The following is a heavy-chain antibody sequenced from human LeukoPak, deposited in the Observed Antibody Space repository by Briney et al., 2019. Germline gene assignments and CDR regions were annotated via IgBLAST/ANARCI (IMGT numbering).Heavy chain of an antibody. V-gene: IGHV3-66*01. CDR3: ARDSSSWNSAYYCLDV. CDR1: GLTVRSNY. D-gene: IGHD2-2*01. CDR2: LYRGGDT. J-gene: IGHJ5*02. Sequence: GGSLRLSCAASGLTVRSNYMSWVRQAPGEGLECVSVLYRGGDTDYADSVKGRFTISRDNSKNTLLLQMNSLRAKDTAVYCCARDSSSWNSAYYCLDVWGQGTLVTVSS.